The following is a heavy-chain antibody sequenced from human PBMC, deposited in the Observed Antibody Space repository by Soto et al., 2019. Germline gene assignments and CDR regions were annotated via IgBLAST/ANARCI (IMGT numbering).Heavy chain of an antibody. J-gene: IGHJ4*02. CDR1: GGSISGYY. Sequence: PSETLSLTCTVSGGSISGYYWSWIRQPPGKGLEWIGYIYDSGSTNYNPSLKSRVTISVDRSKNQFSLKLSSVTAADTAVYYCARQSGTYYFQFDYWGQGTLVTVSS. D-gene: IGHD1-26*01. CDR3: ARQSGTYYFQFDY. CDR2: IYDSGST. V-gene: IGHV4-59*12.